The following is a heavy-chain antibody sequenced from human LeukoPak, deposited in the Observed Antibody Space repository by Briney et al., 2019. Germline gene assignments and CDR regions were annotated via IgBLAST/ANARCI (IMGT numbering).Heavy chain of an antibody. CDR1: GGTFSNYA. V-gene: IGHV1-8*03. CDR3: ARGSPHYDSSGYTWKNFDY. Sequence: GASVKVSCKASGGTFSNYAINWVRQATGQGLEWMGWMNPNSGNTGYAQKFQGRVTITRNTSISTAYMELSSLRSEDTAVYYCARGSPHYDSSGYTWKNFDYWGQGTLVTVSS. J-gene: IGHJ4*02. D-gene: IGHD3-22*01. CDR2: MNPNSGNT.